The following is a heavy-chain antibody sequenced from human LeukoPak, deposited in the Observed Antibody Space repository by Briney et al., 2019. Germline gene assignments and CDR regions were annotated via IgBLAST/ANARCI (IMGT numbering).Heavy chain of an antibody. D-gene: IGHD5-12*01. CDR2: IWYDGSNK. CDR1: GFTFSSYG. J-gene: IGHJ6*02. Sequence: PGGSLRLSCAASGFTFSSYGMHWVRQAPGKGLEWVAVIWYDGSNKYYADSVKGRFTISRDNSKNTLYLQMNSLRAEDTAVYYCARERGYSGRYYGMDVWGQGNTVTVSS. V-gene: IGHV3-33*01. CDR3: ARERGYSGRYYGMDV.